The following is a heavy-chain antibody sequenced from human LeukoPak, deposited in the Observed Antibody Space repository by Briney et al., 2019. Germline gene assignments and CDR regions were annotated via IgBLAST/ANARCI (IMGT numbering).Heavy chain of an antibody. Sequence: GESLKISCKGSGYSFTSYWIGWVRQAPGKGLEWVAVISYDGSNKYYADSVKGRFTISRDNSKNTLYLQMNSLRAEDTAVYYCARVWWFTYYHYYGMDVWGQGTTVTVSS. J-gene: IGHJ6*02. CDR1: GYSFTSYW. CDR2: ISYDGSNK. CDR3: ARVWWFTYYHYYGMDV. D-gene: IGHD2-15*01. V-gene: IGHV3-30*19.